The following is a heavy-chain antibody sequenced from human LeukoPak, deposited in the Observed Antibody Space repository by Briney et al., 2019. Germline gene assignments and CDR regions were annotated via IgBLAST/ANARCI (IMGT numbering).Heavy chain of an antibody. J-gene: IGHJ5*02. Sequence: GASVKVSCKVSGLSFIELSFHWVRQAPGKGLEWMGGFDPEKDETVYAQKFQGRVTMTTDTSTSTAYMELRSLRFDDTAVYYCARAIEFGLDQYNWFDPWGQGTLVTVSS. D-gene: IGHD3/OR15-3a*01. V-gene: IGHV1-24*01. CDR3: ARAIEFGLDQYNWFDP. CDR2: FDPEKDET. CDR1: GLSFIELS.